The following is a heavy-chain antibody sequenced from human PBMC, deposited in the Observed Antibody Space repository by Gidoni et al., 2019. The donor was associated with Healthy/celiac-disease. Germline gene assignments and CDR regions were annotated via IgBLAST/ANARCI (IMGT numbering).Heavy chain of an antibody. CDR2: INPNSGGK. CDR3: AKATVNWFDP. J-gene: IGHJ5*02. D-gene: IGHD4-17*01. V-gene: IGHV1-2*02. CDR1: GYTFTGYY. Sequence: QVQLVQSGAEVKKPGASVKVSCKASGYTFTGYYMHWVRQAPGRGLEWMGWINPNSGGKNYAQKFQGRVNRARETSISTAYMELSRLRSDDTAVYYCAKATVNWFDPWGQGTLVTVSS.